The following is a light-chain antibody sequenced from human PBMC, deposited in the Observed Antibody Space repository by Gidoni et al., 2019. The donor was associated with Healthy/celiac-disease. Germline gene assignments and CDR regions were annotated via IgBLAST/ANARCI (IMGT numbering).Light chain of an antibody. Sequence: EIVMTQSPATLSVSPGERATLSCRASQSVSSNLAWYQHKPGQAPRLLICGASTRATGIPARFSGSGSGTEFTLTISSLQSEDFAVYYCQQYNNWPLLTFGGGTKVEIK. V-gene: IGKV3-15*01. CDR2: GAS. J-gene: IGKJ4*01. CDR1: QSVSSN. CDR3: QQYNNWPLLT.